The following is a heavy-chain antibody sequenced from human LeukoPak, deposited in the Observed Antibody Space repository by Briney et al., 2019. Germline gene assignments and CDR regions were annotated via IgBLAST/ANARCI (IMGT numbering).Heavy chain of an antibody. J-gene: IGHJ4*02. D-gene: IGHD2-2*01. V-gene: IGHV3-23*01. Sequence: QAGGSLRLSCAASGFTFSSYAMSWVRQAPGKGLEWVSAISGGGGSTYYADSVKGRFTISRDNSKNTLYLQMNSLRAEDTAVYYCAKLEGGYCSSTSCYLHYWGQGTLVTVSS. CDR3: AKLEGGYCSSTSCYLHY. CDR2: ISGGGGST. CDR1: GFTFSSYA.